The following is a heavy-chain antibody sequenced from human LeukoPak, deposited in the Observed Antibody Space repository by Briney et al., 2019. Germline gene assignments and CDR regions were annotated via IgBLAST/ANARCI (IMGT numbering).Heavy chain of an antibody. D-gene: IGHD6-19*01. CDR1: GGPFSGYY. V-gene: IGHV4-34*01. Sequence: SETLSLTCAVYGGPFSGYYWSWIRQPPGKGLEWIGEINHSGSTNYNPSLKSRVTISVDTSKNQFSLQLNSVTPEDTAVYYCASKGKAVVGTGGAFDIWGQGTMVTVSS. CDR3: ASKGKAVVGTGGAFDI. J-gene: IGHJ3*02. CDR2: INHSGST.